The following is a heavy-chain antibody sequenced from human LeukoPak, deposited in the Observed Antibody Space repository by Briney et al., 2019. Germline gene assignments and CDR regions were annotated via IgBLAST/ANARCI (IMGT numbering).Heavy chain of an antibody. CDR2: ISGTGGST. CDR3: ATHESSTWYGDLDY. J-gene: IGHJ4*02. CDR1: GFTFSSYA. D-gene: IGHD6-13*01. V-gene: IGHV3-23*01. Sequence: QAGGSLRLSCAASGFTFSSYAMSWVRQAPGKGLEWVSTISGTGGSTYYADSVKGQFTISRDNSKNTLYLQMNSLRAEDTAVYYCATHESSTWYGDLDYWGQGTLVTVSS.